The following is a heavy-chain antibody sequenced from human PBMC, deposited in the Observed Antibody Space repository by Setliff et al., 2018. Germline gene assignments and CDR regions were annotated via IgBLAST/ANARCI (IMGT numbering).Heavy chain of an antibody. D-gene: IGHD5-18*01. CDR2: ISSSSSYI. V-gene: IGHV3-21*01. J-gene: IGHJ6*02. CDR1: GFTFSGDW. CDR3: ARDRTAMVTHYGMDV. Sequence: GGSLRLSCAASGFTFSGDWMHWVRQAPGKGLEWVSSISSSSSYIYYADSVKGRFTISRDNAKNSLYLQMNSLRAEDTAVYYCARDRTAMVTHYGMDVWGQGTTVTVSS.